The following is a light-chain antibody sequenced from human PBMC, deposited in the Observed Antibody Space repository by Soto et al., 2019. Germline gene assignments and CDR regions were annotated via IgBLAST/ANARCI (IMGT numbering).Light chain of an antibody. CDR2: KAS. J-gene: IGKJ2*01. V-gene: IGKV1-5*03. CDR3: QQYSSYPYT. Sequence: DIQMTQSPSTLSGSVGDRVTITCRASQSISSWLAWYQQKPGKAPNLLIYKASSLQSGVPSRFSGSGSGTEFALTITSLQPDDLATYYCQQYSSYPYTFGQGTKLEIK. CDR1: QSISSW.